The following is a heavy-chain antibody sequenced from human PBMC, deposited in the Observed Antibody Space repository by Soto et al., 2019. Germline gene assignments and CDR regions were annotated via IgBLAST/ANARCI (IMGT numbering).Heavy chain of an antibody. CDR3: ARVGSTIFHFDY. J-gene: IGHJ4*02. D-gene: IGHD3-3*01. CDR2: INAGNGKT. Sequence: ASVKVSCKASGYTFTDYAIHWVRQAPGQRLEWMGWINAGNGKTKYSQNFQGRVTITRDTSASTAYMELSRLRSDDTAVYYCARVGSTIFHFDYWGQGTLVTVSS. CDR1: GYTFTDYA. V-gene: IGHV1-3*01.